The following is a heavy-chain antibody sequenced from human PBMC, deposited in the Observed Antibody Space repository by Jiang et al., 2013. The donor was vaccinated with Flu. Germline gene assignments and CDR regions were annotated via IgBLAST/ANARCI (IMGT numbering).Heavy chain of an antibody. Sequence: QLVESGGGVVQPGRSLRLSCAASGFTFRSYGMHWVRQAPGKGLEWVAIIWYDGSNKYYADSVKGRFTISRDNSKNTLYLQMNSLRAEDTAVYYCARVRGVNPGDGMDVWGQGTTVTVSS. D-gene: IGHD2-8*01. CDR2: IWYDGSNK. CDR1: GFTFRSYG. V-gene: IGHV3-33*01. J-gene: IGHJ6*02. CDR3: ARVRGVNPGDGMDV.